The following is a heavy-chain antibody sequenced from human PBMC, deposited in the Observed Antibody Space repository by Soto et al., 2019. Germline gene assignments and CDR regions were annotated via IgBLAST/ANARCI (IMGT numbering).Heavy chain of an antibody. V-gene: IGHV3-74*01. CDR1: GFTLSSYW. J-gene: IGHJ4*02. CDR3: GRDLGNYDRYYLAY. Sequence: EVQLVESGGGLVEPGGSLRLSCAASGFTLSSYWMHWVRQVSGKGLMWVSRINVDGSRTNYADSVKGRFTISRDNAKNTLYLQMNSLRGEATAVYYCGRDLGNYDRYYLAYWGQGTLVTVSS. D-gene: IGHD1-7*01. CDR2: INVDGSRT.